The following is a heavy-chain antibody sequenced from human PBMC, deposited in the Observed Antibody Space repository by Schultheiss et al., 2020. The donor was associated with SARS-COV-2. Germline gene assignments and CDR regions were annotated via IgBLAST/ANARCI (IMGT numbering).Heavy chain of an antibody. V-gene: IGHV3-7*01. Sequence: GGSLRLSCAASGFTFSSYWMSWVRQAPGKGLEWVANIKQDGSEKYYVDSVKGRFTISRDNAKNSLYLQMNSLRAEDTAVYYCARDSPTVTTYYYYGMDVWGQGTTVTVSS. CDR3: ARDSPTVTTYYYYGMDV. D-gene: IGHD4-11*01. CDR2: IKQDGSEK. J-gene: IGHJ6*02. CDR1: GFTFSSYW.